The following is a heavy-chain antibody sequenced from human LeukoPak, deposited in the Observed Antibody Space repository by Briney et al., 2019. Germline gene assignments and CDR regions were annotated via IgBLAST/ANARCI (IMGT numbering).Heavy chain of an antibody. CDR1: GGSISSGGYS. J-gene: IGHJ4*02. CDR3: ARGDIAATSFDY. Sequence: SETLSLTCAISGGSISSGGYSWSWIRRPPGRGLEWIGYIYHSGTTYYNPSLKSRVTISVDRSKNQFSLRLSSVTAADTAVYYCARGDIAATSFDYWGQGTLVTVSS. CDR2: IYHSGTT. V-gene: IGHV4-30-2*01. D-gene: IGHD2-15*01.